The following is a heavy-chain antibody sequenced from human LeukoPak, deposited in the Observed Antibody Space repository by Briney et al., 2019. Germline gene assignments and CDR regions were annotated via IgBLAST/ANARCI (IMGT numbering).Heavy chain of an antibody. CDR2: ISAYNGNT. D-gene: IGHD4-17*01. Sequence: ASVKVSCKASGYTFTSYGISWVRQAPGQGLEWMGWISAYNGNTNYAQKLQGRVAITADESTSTAYMELSSLRSEGTAVYYCASGSYGDYPYWGQGTLVTVSS. V-gene: IGHV1-18*01. J-gene: IGHJ4*02. CDR3: ASGSYGDYPY. CDR1: GYTFTSYG.